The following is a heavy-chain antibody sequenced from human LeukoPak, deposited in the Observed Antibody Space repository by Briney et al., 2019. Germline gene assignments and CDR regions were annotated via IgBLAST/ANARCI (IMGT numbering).Heavy chain of an antibody. CDR2: ISYDGSNK. D-gene: IGHD2-21*01. CDR1: GFTFSSYA. V-gene: IGHV3-30*04. Sequence: PGGSLRLSCAASGFTFSSYAMHWVRQAPGKGLEWVAVISYDGSNKYYADSVKGRFTISRDNSKNTLYLQMNSLSAEDTAVYYCAKARSIRWLRLTYYYGMDVWGQGTTVTVSS. J-gene: IGHJ6*02. CDR3: AKARSIRWLRLTYYYGMDV.